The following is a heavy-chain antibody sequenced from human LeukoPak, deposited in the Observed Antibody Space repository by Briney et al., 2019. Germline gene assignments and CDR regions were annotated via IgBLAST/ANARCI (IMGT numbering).Heavy chain of an antibody. CDR3: AKPRNVAAAGFDY. J-gene: IGHJ4*02. CDR1: GFTFSNYW. CDR2: ISYDGSNK. Sequence: PGGSLRLSCAASGFTFSNYWMHWVRQAPGKGLEWVAVISYDGSNKYYADSVKGRFTISRDNSKNTLYLQMNSLRPEDTAVYYCAKPRNVAAAGFDYWGQGTLVTVSS. D-gene: IGHD6-13*01. V-gene: IGHV3-30*18.